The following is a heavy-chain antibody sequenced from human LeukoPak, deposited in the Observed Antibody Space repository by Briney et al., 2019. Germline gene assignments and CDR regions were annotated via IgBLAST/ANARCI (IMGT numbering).Heavy chain of an antibody. CDR1: GGSFSGYY. CDR2: INHSGST. V-gene: IGHV4-34*01. D-gene: IGHD3-3*01. Sequence: SETLSLTCAVYGGSFSGYYWSWIRQPPGKGLEWIGEINHSGSTNYNPSLKSRVTISVDTSKNQFSLKLSSVTAADTAVYYCARRRITIFGVVSSRWFDPWGQGTLVTVSS. CDR3: ARRRITIFGVVSSRWFDP. J-gene: IGHJ5*02.